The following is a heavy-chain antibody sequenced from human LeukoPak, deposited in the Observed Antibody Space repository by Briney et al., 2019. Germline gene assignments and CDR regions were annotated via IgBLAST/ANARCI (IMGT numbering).Heavy chain of an antibody. Sequence: PSETLSLTCTVSGVSTTSHYWSWIRQPPGKGLEWIGHIYHSGSTKYNPSLNSRVTLSIDTSKNQFSLKLSSVTAADTAVYYCARYRQKHSRSSTRDYYYYLDFWGKGTTVTVSS. J-gene: IGHJ6*03. CDR3: ARYRQKHSRSSTRDYYYYLDF. D-gene: IGHD4-11*01. V-gene: IGHV4-59*11. CDR2: IYHSGST. CDR1: GVSTTSHY.